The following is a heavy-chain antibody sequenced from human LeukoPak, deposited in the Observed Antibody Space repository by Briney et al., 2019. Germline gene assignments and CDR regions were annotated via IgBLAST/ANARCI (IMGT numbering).Heavy chain of an antibody. J-gene: IGHJ4*02. CDR3: ARDLPISDSSGYYLDY. D-gene: IGHD3-22*01. CDR1: GFIFGSKW. V-gene: IGHV3-74*01. Sequence: GGSLRLSCAASGFIFGSKWIHWVRQAPGKGLEWVSRIDNGGSYTSYADSVKGRFTISRDNAKNTLYLQMNSLRAEDTAVYYCARDLPISDSSGYYLDYWSQGTVVNVSS. CDR2: IDNGGSYT.